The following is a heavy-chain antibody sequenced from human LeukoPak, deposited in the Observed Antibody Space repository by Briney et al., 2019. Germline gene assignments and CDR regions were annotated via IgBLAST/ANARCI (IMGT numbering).Heavy chain of an antibody. V-gene: IGHV4-59*01. Sequence: PSETLSLTCTVSGGSIRSDFWSWIRQPPGKGLEWIGYVYYSGSTNYSPSLNSRVTISVDTSKNQFSLKLSSVTAADTAVYYCARVRRQQYFDYWGQGTLVTVSS. J-gene: IGHJ4*02. CDR3: ARVRRQQYFDY. CDR2: VYYSGST. D-gene: IGHD6-13*01. CDR1: GGSIRSDF.